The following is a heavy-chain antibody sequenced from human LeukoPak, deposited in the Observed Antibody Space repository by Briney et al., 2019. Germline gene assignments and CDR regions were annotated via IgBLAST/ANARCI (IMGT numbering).Heavy chain of an antibody. V-gene: IGHV1-69*04. D-gene: IGHD3-9*01. J-gene: IGHJ1*01. CDR2: IIPILGIA. Sequence: ASVKVSCKASGGTFSSYAISWVRQAPGQGLEWMGRIIPILGIANYAQKFQGRVTITADKSTSTAYMELSSLRSEDTAVYYCARAKVIRLRYFDWLLSGGIQHWGQGTLVTVSS. CDR1: GGTFSSYA. CDR3: ARAKVIRLRYFDWLLSGGIQH.